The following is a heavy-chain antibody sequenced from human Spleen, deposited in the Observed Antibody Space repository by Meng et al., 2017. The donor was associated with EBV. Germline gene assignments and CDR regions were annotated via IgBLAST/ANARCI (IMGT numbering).Heavy chain of an antibody. Sequence: LGQGWFKPSESRSLTCAVHGGVLSGYYWTWIRQPPGKGLEWIGEINHSGSTNYNPSLKSRVTISVDTSKNQFSLKLNSVTAADTAVYYCARWAGGVCFYCDYWGQGTLVTVSS. CDR1: GGVLSGYY. V-gene: IGHV4-34*01. J-gene: IGHJ4*02. CDR2: INHSGST. CDR3: ARWAGGVCFYCDY. D-gene: IGHD2-8*02.